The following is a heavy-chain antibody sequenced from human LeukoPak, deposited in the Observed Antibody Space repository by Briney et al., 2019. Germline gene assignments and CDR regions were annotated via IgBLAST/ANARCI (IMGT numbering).Heavy chain of an antibody. D-gene: IGHD3-3*01. CDR2: INHSGST. CDR1: GGSFSGYY. Sequence: SETLSLTCAVYGGSFSGYYWSWIRQPPGKGLEWIGEINHSGSTNYNPSLKSRVTISVDTSKNQFSLKLSSVTAADTAVYYCARLRYYDFWSGYYRFDYWGQGTLVTVSS. CDR3: ARLRYYDFWSGYYRFDY. V-gene: IGHV4-34*01. J-gene: IGHJ4*02.